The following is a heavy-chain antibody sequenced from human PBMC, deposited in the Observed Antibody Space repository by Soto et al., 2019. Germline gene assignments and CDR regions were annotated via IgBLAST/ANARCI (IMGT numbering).Heavy chain of an antibody. V-gene: IGHV4-59*01. CDR1: GGSISSYY. CDR2: IYYSGST. Sequence: SETLSLTCTVSGGSISSYYWSWIRQPPGKGLEWIGYIYYSGSTNYNPSLKSRVTISVDTSKNQFSLKLSSVTAADTAVYYCARDRGIAAQTDAFDIWGQGTMVTVSS. D-gene: IGHD6-13*01. CDR3: ARDRGIAAQTDAFDI. J-gene: IGHJ3*02.